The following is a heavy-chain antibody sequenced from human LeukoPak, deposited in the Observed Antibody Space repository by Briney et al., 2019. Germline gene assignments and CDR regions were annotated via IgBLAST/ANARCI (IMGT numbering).Heavy chain of an antibody. J-gene: IGHJ4*02. CDR3: ARYYDSSGYTFDS. D-gene: IGHD3-22*01. CDR2: IIPILGIA. CDR1: GGTFSSYA. Sequence: SVNVSCKAAGGTFSSYAISWVRQAPGQGLELMGRIIPILGIANYAHKFQVRVTITADKSTSTAYMELSSLRCEDTAVSYCARYYDSSGYTFDSWGQGTLVTVSS. V-gene: IGHV1-69*04.